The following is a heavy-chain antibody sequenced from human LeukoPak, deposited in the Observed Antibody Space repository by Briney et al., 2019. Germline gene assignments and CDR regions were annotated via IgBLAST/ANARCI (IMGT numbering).Heavy chain of an antibody. CDR2: ISYDGSNK. J-gene: IGHJ4*02. V-gene: IGHV3-30*03. CDR1: GFTFSSYG. CDR3: ARDRGSYGSSWYAGY. D-gene: IGHD6-13*01. Sequence: GGSLRLSCAASGFTFSSYGMHWVRQAPGKGLEWVAVISYDGSNKYYADSVKGRFTISRDNSKNTLYLQMNSLRAEDTAVYYCARDRGSYGSSWYAGYWGQGTLVTVSS.